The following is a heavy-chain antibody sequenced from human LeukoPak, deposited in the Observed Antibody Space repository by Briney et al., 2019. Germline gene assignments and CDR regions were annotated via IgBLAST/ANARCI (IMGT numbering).Heavy chain of an antibody. CDR3: AKDRSGSSNDAFDI. D-gene: IGHD1-26*01. CDR1: GFTFDAYA. Sequence: GGSLRLSCAASGFTFDAYAMHWVRQAPGKGLEWVSGISWNSGSIGYADSVKGRFTISRDNAQNSLYLQMNSLRAEDTALYYCAKDRSGSSNDAFDIWDQGIMVTVSS. J-gene: IGHJ3*02. V-gene: IGHV3-9*01. CDR2: ISWNSGSI.